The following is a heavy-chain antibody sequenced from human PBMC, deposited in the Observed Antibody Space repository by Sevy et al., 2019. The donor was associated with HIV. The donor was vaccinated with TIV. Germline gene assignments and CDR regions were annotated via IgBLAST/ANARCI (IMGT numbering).Heavy chain of an antibody. CDR2: FKSKRLDGTL. J-gene: IGHJ4*02. D-gene: IGHD3-16*01. V-gene: IGHV3-49*04. CDR3: TRGKGAQSIFDY. CDR1: GFTFGDFA. Sequence: GGSLRLSCTTSGFTFGDFAMSWVRQAPGKGLEWVAFFKSKRLDGTLHHAASVKGRFANSRDDSTGIAYLQMNGLKIEDTGIDYWTRGKGAQSIFDYWGQGALVTVS.